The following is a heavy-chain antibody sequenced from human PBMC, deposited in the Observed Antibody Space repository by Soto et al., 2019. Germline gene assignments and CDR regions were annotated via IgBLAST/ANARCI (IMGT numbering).Heavy chain of an antibody. V-gene: IGHV3-23*01. D-gene: IGHD2-8*01. J-gene: IGHJ4*02. CDR1: GFTFSSYA. CDR3: AKGSPKRVRYCTNGVCPDESDY. Sequence: GGSLRLSCAASGFTFSSYAMSWVRQAPGKGLEWVSAISGSGGSTYYADSVKGRFTISRDNSKNTLYLQMNSLRAEDTAVYYCAKGSPKRVRYCTNGVCPDESDYWGQGTLVTVSS. CDR2: ISGSGGST.